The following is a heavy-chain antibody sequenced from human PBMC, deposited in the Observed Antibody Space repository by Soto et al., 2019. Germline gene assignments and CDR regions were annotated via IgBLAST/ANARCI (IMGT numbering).Heavy chain of an antibody. V-gene: IGHV4-30-2*01. J-gene: IGHJ3*02. CDR1: GGSIISGGYS. CDR3: VRRSPEDAFDI. CDR2: IYEGGNT. Sequence: SETLSLTCAVSGGSIISGGYSWSWIRQPPGKGLQWIGHIYEGGNTYYTPSLESRVAISTDKSKNQFSLRLSSVTAADTAVYYCVRRSPEDAFDIWGQGTMVTVS.